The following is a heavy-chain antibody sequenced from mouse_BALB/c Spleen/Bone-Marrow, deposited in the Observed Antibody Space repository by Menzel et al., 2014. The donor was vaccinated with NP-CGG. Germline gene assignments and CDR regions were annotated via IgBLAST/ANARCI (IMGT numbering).Heavy chain of an antibody. CDR3: ARGIRGSGMDY. J-gene: IGHJ4*01. D-gene: IGHD3-2*02. CDR2: ISNGGGST. V-gene: IGHV5-12-2*01. CDR1: GFTFSGYT. Sequence: DVKLVESGGGLVQPGGSLKLSCAASGFTFSGYTMSWVRQTPEKRLEWVAYISNGGGSTYYPDTVKGRFTISRDNAKNTLYLQMSSLKSEDTAMYYCARGIRGSGMDYWGQGTSVTVSS.